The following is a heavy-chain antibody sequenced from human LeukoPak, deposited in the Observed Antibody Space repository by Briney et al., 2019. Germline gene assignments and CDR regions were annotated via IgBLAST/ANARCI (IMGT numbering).Heavy chain of an antibody. CDR1: GFSFSDYW. CDR2: IKTDGSAK. D-gene: IGHD1-14*01. CDR3: ARDPESQKGRDGLDY. J-gene: IGHJ4*02. V-gene: IGHV3-7*01. Sequence: GGSLRLSCVASGFSFSDYWMSWVRPAPGKGLDWVASIKTDGSAKYCVDSLKGRFTISRDNAKNSLYLQMNNLRAEDTAVYYCARDPESQKGRDGLDYWGQGSLVTVAS.